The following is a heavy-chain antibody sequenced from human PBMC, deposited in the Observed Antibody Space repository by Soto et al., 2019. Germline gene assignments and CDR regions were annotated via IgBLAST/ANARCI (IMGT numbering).Heavy chain of an antibody. CDR1: GFTFSSYA. Sequence: EVQLLESGGGLVQPGGSPRLSCAASGFTFSSYAMSWVRQAPGKGLEWVSAISGSGGSTYYADSVKGRFTISRDNSKNTLYLQMNSLRAEDTAVYYCAKGTWGYSYGDYWGQGTLVTVSS. CDR2: ISGSGGST. CDR3: AKGTWGYSYGDY. D-gene: IGHD5-18*01. V-gene: IGHV3-23*01. J-gene: IGHJ4*02.